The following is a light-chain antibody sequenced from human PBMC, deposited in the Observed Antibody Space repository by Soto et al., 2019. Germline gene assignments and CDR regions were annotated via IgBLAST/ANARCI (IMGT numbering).Light chain of an antibody. V-gene: IGKV2-30*01. CDR2: NVS. CDR3: MQGTHWPPT. J-gene: IGKJ4*01. CDR1: QSLVSSDGNTY. Sequence: VVMTQSPLSLPVTLGQPASISCSSSQSLVSSDGNTYLNWFQQRPGQSPRRLIYNVSNRDSGVPDRFSGSGSGTDFTLKISRVEAEDVGVYYCMQGTHWPPTFGGGTKVDI.